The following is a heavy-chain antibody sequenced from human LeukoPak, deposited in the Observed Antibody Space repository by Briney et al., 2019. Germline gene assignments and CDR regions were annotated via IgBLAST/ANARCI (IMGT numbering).Heavy chain of an antibody. J-gene: IGHJ3*02. V-gene: IGHV4-4*07. CDR3: ARDITRGYDFWSGYYTGGAFDI. D-gene: IGHD3-3*01. Sequence: PSETLSLTCSVSGGSISSYYWSWIRQPAGKGLEWIGRIYTSGSTNYNPSLKSRVTMSVDTSKNQFSLKLSSVTAADTAVYYCARDITRGYDFWSGYYTGGAFDIWGQGTMVTVSS. CDR1: GGSISSYY. CDR2: IYTSGST.